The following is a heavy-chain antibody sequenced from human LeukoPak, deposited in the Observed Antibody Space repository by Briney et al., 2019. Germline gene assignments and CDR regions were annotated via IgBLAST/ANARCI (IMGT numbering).Heavy chain of an antibody. CDR2: IKYDGSEK. D-gene: IGHD6-13*01. CDR3: ARDIEAAGLFLDY. CDR1: GSTFSSYW. V-gene: IGHV3-7*01. J-gene: IGHJ4*02. Sequence: GGSLRLSCAASGSTFSSYWMTWVRQAPGKGLEWVANIKYDGSEKDYMDSVKGRFTISRDNAKNSLYLQMNSLRAEDTAVYYCARDIEAAGLFLDYWGQGTLVTVSS.